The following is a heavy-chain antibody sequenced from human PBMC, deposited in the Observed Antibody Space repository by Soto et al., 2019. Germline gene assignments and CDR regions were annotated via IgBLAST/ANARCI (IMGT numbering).Heavy chain of an antibody. CDR2: IIPILNSP. CDR3: AREAPYCTSATCPKFYDMDV. D-gene: IGHD2-2*01. CDR1: GGTFGSYA. Sequence: QVQLVQSGAEVKKPGSSVKVSCKASGGTFGSYAITWVRRAPGQGLERLGGIIPILNSPAYAQKLQARVVITADEIIITAYMELNSLRFDDTAVYYCAREAPYCTSATCPKFYDMDVWGQGTTVTVAS. J-gene: IGHJ6*02. V-gene: IGHV1-69*01.